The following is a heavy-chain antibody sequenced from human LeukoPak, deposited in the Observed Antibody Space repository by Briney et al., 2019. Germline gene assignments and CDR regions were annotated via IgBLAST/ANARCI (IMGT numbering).Heavy chain of an antibody. CDR2: IYTSGST. J-gene: IGHJ6*03. CDR3: AREASTTLLWFGELFPQYYYYYMDV. D-gene: IGHD3-10*01. CDR1: GGSTSSYY. Sequence: SETLSLTCTVSGGSTSSYYWSWIRQPAGKGLEWIGRIYTSGSTNYNPSLKSRVTISVDTSKNQFSLKLSSVTAADTAVYYCAREASTTLLWFGELFPQYYYYYMDVWGKGTTVTISS. V-gene: IGHV4-4*07.